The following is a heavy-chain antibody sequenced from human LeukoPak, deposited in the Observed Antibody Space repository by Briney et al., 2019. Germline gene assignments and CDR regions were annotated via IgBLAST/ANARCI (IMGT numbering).Heavy chain of an antibody. Sequence: SETLSLTCTVSGDSISSYYWSWIRQPAGKGLEWIGRIYTSGRTNYNPSLKSRVTMSEDTSKNQFSLKLGSVTAADTAVYYCARDWHSSGYYDYWGQGTLVTVSS. CDR1: GDSISSYY. CDR2: IYTSGRT. J-gene: IGHJ4*02. CDR3: ARDWHSSGYYDY. V-gene: IGHV4-4*07. D-gene: IGHD3-22*01.